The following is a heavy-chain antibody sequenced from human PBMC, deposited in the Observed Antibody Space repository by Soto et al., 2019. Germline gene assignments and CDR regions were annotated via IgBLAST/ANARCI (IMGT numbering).Heavy chain of an antibody. D-gene: IGHD2-2*02. CDR3: ARPLDGYCSSTCCYTACDY. V-gene: IGHV1-18*01. J-gene: IGHJ4*02. CDR2: ISAYNGNT. Sequence: QVHLVQSGAEVKKPGASVKVSCRASGYTFTSYGISWVRQAPGQGLEWMGWISAYNGNTNYAQKLQGRVNMTTDTSTITAYMELRSLRSDDTAVYYCARPLDGYCSSTCCYTACDYWGQGTLVTVSS. CDR1: GYTFTSYG.